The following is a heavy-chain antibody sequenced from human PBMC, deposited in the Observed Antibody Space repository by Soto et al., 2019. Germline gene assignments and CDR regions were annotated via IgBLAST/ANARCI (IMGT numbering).Heavy chain of an antibody. CDR2: ISYDGSNT. CDR3: AKEGGLSGSYYISSSYYFDY. Sequence: GGSLRRSCAASGFTFSSYGMHGVRQAPGKGLEWVEIISYDGSNTYYADSVKGRFTISRDNSKNTLYLQMNSLRAEDTSVYYCAKEGGLSGSYYISSSYYFDYWGQGTLVTVSS. V-gene: IGHV3-30*18. J-gene: IGHJ4*02. CDR1: GFTFSSYG. D-gene: IGHD1-26*01.